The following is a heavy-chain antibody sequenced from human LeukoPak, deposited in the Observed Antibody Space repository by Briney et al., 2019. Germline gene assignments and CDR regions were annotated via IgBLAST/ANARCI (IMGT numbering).Heavy chain of an antibody. J-gene: IGHJ4*02. Sequence: SETLSLTCTVSGGSISSGGYYWSWIRQHPGKGLERIGYIYYSGSTYYNPSLKSRVTISVDTSKNQFSLKLSSVTAADTAVYYCARHERMHIVVVTVIDYWGQGTLVSVSS. CDR3: ARHERMHIVVVTVIDY. V-gene: IGHV4-31*03. CDR1: GGSISSGGYY. CDR2: IYYSGST. D-gene: IGHD2-21*02.